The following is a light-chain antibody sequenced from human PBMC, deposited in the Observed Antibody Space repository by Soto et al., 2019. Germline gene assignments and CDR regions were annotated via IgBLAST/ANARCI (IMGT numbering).Light chain of an antibody. CDR1: QTVRSTY. CDR3: QQFGTSPPVT. V-gene: IGKV3-20*01. Sequence: EIVLTQSPGTLSLSPGETATLSCRARQTVRSTYLAWYQQKPGQAPRLPIYGASTRATGIPDRFSGSGSGTDFTLTISRLEPEDFAVYYCQQFGTSPPVTFGGGTKVE. J-gene: IGKJ4*01. CDR2: GAS.